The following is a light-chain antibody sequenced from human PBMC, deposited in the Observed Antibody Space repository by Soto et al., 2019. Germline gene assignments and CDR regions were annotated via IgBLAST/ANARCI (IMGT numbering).Light chain of an antibody. CDR2: GAS. CDR3: QQRSNWPLT. V-gene: IGKV3D-20*02. J-gene: IGKJ5*01. Sequence: EIVLTQSPATLSLSPGERSTLSCRASQSVSSSYLAWYQQKPGQAPRLLIYGASNRATGIPDRFSGSGSGKDFTLTISRLEPEDSAVYYCQQRSNWPLTFGQGTRLEIK. CDR1: QSVSSSY.